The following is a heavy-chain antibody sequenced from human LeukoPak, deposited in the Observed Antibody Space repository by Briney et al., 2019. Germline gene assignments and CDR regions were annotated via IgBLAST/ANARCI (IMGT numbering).Heavy chain of an antibody. CDR1: GFTFSIYG. Sequence: GRSLRLSCAASGFTFSIYGMHWVRQAPGKGLEWVAVISYHGNNKYYADSVKGRFTISRDNSKNTLYLQMNSLRAEDTAVYYCARCPESSGYYYELDSWGQGTRVTVSS. D-gene: IGHD3-22*01. CDR2: ISYHGNNK. CDR3: ARCPESSGYYYELDS. V-gene: IGHV3-30*03. J-gene: IGHJ4*02.